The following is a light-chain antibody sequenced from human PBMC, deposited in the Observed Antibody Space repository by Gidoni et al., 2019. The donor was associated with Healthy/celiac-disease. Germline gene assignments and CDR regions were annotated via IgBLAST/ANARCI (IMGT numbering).Light chain of an antibody. V-gene: IGKV1-8*01. CDR3: QQYYSYPRIT. J-gene: IGKJ5*01. CDR2: AAS. CDR1: QGISSY. Sequence: IRMTQSPSSLSASTGDRVTITCRASQGISSYLAWYQQKPGKAPKLLIYAASTLQSGVPSRFSGSGSGTDFTLTISCLQSEDFATYYCQQYYSYPRITFXQXTRLEIK.